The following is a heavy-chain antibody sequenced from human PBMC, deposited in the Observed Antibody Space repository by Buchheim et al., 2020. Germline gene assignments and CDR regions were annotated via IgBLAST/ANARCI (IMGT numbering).Heavy chain of an antibody. Sequence: QVQLQQWGAGLLKPSETLSLTCAVYGGSFSGYYWSWIRQPPGKGLEWIGEINHSGSTNYNPSLKSRVTISEDTSKNQFSLRLSSVTAADTAVYYCARGGLRYFDWLSSGNYFDYWGQGTL. CDR2: INHSGST. V-gene: IGHV4-34*01. CDR3: ARGGLRYFDWLSSGNYFDY. D-gene: IGHD3-9*01. J-gene: IGHJ4*02. CDR1: GGSFSGYY.